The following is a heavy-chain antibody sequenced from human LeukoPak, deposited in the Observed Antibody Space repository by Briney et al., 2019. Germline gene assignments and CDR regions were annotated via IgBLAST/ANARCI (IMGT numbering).Heavy chain of an antibody. CDR3: ARDPLGELGGRFDP. J-gene: IGHJ5*02. Sequence: ASVKVSCKASGYTFTSYGISWVRQAPGQGLEWMGWISAYNGNTNYAQKLQGRVTMTTDTSTSTAYMELRSLRPDDTAVYYCARDPLGELGGRFDPWGQGTLVTVSS. CDR2: ISAYNGNT. CDR1: GYTFTSYG. D-gene: IGHD3-16*01. V-gene: IGHV1-18*01.